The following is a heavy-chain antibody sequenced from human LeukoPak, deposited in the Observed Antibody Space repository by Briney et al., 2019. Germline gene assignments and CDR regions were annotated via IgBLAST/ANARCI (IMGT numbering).Heavy chain of an antibody. J-gene: IGHJ5*02. CDR3: VACSGASCYGDRFDP. Sequence: GGSLRLSCAASGFTFASYAMNWVRQAPGKGLEWVSSISATDGTTYYADSLRGRFTISRDNSKNTLFLQMNTLRAEDTALYYCVACSGASCYGDRFDPWGQGTLVTVSS. CDR1: GFTFASYA. V-gene: IGHV3-23*01. D-gene: IGHD2-2*01. CDR2: ISATDGTT.